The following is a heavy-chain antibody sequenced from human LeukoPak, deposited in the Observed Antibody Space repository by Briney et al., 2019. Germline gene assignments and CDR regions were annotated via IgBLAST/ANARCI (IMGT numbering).Heavy chain of an antibody. Sequence: PGGSLRLSCAASGVTFSSYAMSWVRQAPGKGLEWVSAISGSGGSTYYADSVKGRFTISRDNSKNTLYLQMNSLRAEVTAVYYCAKTYYYDSSGYIFDYWGQGTLVTVSS. CDR1: GVTFSSYA. V-gene: IGHV3-23*01. D-gene: IGHD3-22*01. CDR3: AKTYYYDSSGYIFDY. CDR2: ISGSGGST. J-gene: IGHJ4*02.